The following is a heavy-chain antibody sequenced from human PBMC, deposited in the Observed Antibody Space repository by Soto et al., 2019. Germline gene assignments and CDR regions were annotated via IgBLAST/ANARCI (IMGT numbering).Heavy chain of an antibody. Sequence: EVQLLESGGGLVQPGGSLRLSCTASGFTFSTYSMTWVRQAPGKGLDWVSATIGSGINTYYADSVKGRFTISRDNSKNTLYLQMHSLRADDTAVYYCPAYSGWSFDFWGQGTLVTVSS. CDR2: TIGSGINT. D-gene: IGHD6-19*01. CDR1: GFTFSTYS. V-gene: IGHV3-23*01. CDR3: PAYSGWSFDF. J-gene: IGHJ4*02.